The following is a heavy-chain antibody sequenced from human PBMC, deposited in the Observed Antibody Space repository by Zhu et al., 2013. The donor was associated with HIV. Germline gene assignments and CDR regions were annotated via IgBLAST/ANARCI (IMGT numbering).Heavy chain of an antibody. CDR3: ARHMDIVVVPAAIGASWFDP. V-gene: IGHV1-18*04. D-gene: IGHD2-2*03. Sequence: QVQLVQSGAEVKKPGASVKVSCKASGYTFTSYGISWVRQAPGQGLEWMGWISAYNGNTNYAQKLQGRVTMTTDTSTSTAYMELRSLRSDDTAVYYCARHMDIVVVPAAIGASWFDPWGQGTLVTVSS. J-gene: IGHJ5*02. CDR1: GYTFTSYG. CDR2: ISAYNGNT.